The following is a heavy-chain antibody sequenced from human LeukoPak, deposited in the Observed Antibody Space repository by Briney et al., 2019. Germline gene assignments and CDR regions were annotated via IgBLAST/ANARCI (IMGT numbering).Heavy chain of an antibody. J-gene: IGHJ4*02. V-gene: IGHV1-2*02. CDR3: ARQAYFDWLYQVFDY. CDR1: GYTFTGYY. Sequence: ASVKVSCKASGYTFTGYYMHWVRQAPGQGLEWMGWINPNSGGTNYAQKFQGRVTMTRDTSISTAYMELRSLRSDDTAVYYCARQAYFDWLYQVFDYWGQGTLVTVSS. CDR2: INPNSGGT. D-gene: IGHD3-9*01.